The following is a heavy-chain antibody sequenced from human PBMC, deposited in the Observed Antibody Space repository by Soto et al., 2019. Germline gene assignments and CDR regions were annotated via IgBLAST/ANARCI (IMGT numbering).Heavy chain of an antibody. CDR2: INPSGGST. D-gene: IGHD1-26*01. CDR3: ARVDAVGATRPAFDI. CDR1: GYTFTSYY. Sequence: GASGKVSCKASGYTFTSYYMHWVRQAPGQGLEWMGIINPSGGSTSYAQKFQGRVTMTRDTSTSTVYMELSSLRSEDTAVYYCARVDAVGATRPAFDIWGQGTMVTVSS. V-gene: IGHV1-46*01. J-gene: IGHJ3*02.